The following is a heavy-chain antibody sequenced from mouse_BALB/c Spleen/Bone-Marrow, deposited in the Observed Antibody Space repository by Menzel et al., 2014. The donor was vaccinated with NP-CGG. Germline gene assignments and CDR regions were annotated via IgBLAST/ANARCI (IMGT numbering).Heavy chain of an antibody. CDR3: AREAYDYDWFDY. J-gene: IGHJ3*01. V-gene: IGHV1-80*01. Sequence: QVQLQQSGAELVRSGSSVKISCKASGYASSSYWMNWVKQRPGQGLEWIGQIYPGNGDTNYNGKFKGKATLTADKSSSTAYMQLNSRTSEDSAVYVYAREAYDYDWFDYWGQGTLVTVSA. CDR1: GYASSSYW. D-gene: IGHD2-4*01. CDR2: IYPGNGDT.